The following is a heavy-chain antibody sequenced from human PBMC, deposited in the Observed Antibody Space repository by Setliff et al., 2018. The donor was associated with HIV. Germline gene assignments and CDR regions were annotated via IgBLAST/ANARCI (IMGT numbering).Heavy chain of an antibody. CDR2: VDPEDGET. V-gene: IGHV1-69-2*01. D-gene: IGHD6-19*01. Sequence: ASVKVPCKASGYTFTNYFMHWVRQAPGKGLEWMGRVDPEDGETIYAEKFQGRVTMTADTSTNTAYMELNSLRSEDTAVYYCGTVRIAVPDDFDFWGQGTLVTVSS. J-gene: IGHJ4*02. CDR1: GYTFTNYF. CDR3: GTVRIAVPDDFDF.